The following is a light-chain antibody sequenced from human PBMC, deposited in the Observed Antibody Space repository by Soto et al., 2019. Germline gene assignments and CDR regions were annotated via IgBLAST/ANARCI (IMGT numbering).Light chain of an antibody. V-gene: IGKV3-15*01. CDR2: GAS. J-gene: IGKJ4*01. Sequence: EIVMTQSPATLSVSPGERATLSCRASQSVNINLAWYQQKPGQAPRLLIQGASTRATGTPARFSGSGSGTESTLTISSLQSEDFAVYYCQQYNNGPPMGTFGGGTKVEIK. CDR1: QSVNIN. CDR3: QQYNNGPPMGT.